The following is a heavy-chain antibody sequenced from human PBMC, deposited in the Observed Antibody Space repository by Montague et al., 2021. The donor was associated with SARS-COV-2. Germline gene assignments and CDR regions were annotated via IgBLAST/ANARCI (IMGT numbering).Heavy chain of an antibody. J-gene: IGHJ6*02. CDR1: GFTFSGYE. CDR3: ARVLVVTYYGMDV. D-gene: IGHD3-22*01. V-gene: IGHV3-48*03. Sequence: SLRLSCAASGFTFSGYEMNWVRQAPGKGLEWVSYISSSGSTIYYADSVKGRFTISRDNAKNSLYLQMNGLRAEDTAVYYCARVLVVTYYGMDVWGQGTTVTVSS. CDR2: ISSSGSTI.